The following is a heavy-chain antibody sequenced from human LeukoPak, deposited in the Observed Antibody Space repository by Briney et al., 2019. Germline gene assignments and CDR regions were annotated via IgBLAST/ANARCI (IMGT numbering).Heavy chain of an antibody. CDR2: IYTSGST. CDR3: ARDRMAGYSSGWVSS. V-gene: IGHV4-61*02. Sequence: PSQTLSLTCTVSGGSISSGSYYWSWIRQPAGKGLEWIGRIYTSGSTNYNPSLKSRVTISVDTSKNQFSLKLSSVTAADTAVYYCARDRMAGYSSGWVSSWGQGTLVTVSS. D-gene: IGHD6-19*01. CDR1: GGSISSGSYY. J-gene: IGHJ4*02.